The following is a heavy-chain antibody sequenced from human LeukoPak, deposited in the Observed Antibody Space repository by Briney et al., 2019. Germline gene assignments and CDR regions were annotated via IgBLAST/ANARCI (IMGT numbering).Heavy chain of an antibody. V-gene: IGHV3-53*01. Sequence: PGGSLRLSCAASGFTVSSNYMSWVRQAPGKGLEWVSVIYSGGATYYADSVKGRFTISRDNSRNTLYLQMNSLRAEDTAVYYCARDRLRMYGMDVRGQGTTVTVSS. CDR1: GFTVSSNY. CDR2: IYSGGAT. J-gene: IGHJ6*02. D-gene: IGHD2-8*01. CDR3: ARDRLRMYGMDV.